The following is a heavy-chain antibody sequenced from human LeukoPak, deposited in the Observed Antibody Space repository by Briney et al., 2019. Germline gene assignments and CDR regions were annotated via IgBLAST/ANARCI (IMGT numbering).Heavy chain of an antibody. Sequence: SETLSLTCTVSGVSISGYYWSWIRQPPGKGPEWIGYIYYSGSNNYHPSLKSRVTISKKTSKNQFSLNLGSVTAEGTAVYYCARHSRHSGDRGAARKFDYWGQGILVTVSS. CDR1: GVSISGYY. V-gene: IGHV4-59*08. J-gene: IGHJ4*02. CDR2: IYYSGSN. CDR3: ARHSRHSGDRGAARKFDY. D-gene: IGHD7-27*01.